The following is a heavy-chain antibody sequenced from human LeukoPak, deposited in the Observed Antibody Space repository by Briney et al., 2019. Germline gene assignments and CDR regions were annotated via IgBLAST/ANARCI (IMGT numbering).Heavy chain of an antibody. D-gene: IGHD2-15*01. V-gene: IGHV3-74*01. CDR3: ARGSSVVALD. CDR1: GFTFSSYW. Sequence: GGALRHSCADSGFTFSSYWMHRVRQVPGKGVGWVSRITSEGSSTSSADSVKRRYTTSRDNAKNTLYLLMNSLRAEDTAVYYCARGSSVVALDWGQGTQVTVSS. CDR2: ITSEGSST. J-gene: IGHJ4*02.